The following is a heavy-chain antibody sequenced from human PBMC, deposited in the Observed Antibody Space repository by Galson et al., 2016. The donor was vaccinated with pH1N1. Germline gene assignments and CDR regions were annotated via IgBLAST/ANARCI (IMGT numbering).Heavy chain of an antibody. J-gene: IGHJ4*02. CDR2: IRQDESEI. CDR3: CSHKTGTASTLGGY. V-gene: IGHV3-7*01. D-gene: IGHD1-1*01. CDR1: GFTFSSYW. Sequence: SLRLSCAASGFTFSSYWMSWVRQAPGKGLEWVANIRQDESEIYYVDSVKGRFTISRDNAKNSLFLQMNSLRAEDTAVYYCCSHKTGTASTLGGYWGQGTLVTVSS.